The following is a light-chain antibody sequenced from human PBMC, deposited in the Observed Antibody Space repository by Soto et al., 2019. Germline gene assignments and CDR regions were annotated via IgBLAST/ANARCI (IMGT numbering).Light chain of an antibody. V-gene: IGKV3-20*01. CDR3: QQYGSSPWT. J-gene: IGKJ1*01. CDR2: GVS. CDR1: QSVKTF. Sequence: EIVLTQSPATLSLSPGQRATLSCRASQSVKTFLVWYQHRPGQAPRLLISGVSSRATGIPDRVSGSGSGTDFTLSISRLEPEDFAVYYCQQYGSSPWTFGQGTKVDIK.